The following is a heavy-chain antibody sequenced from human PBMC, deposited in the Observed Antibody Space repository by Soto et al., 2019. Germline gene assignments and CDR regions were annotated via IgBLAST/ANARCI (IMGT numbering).Heavy chain of an antibody. CDR2: INHSGST. V-gene: IGHV4-34*01. Sequence: PSETLSLTCAVYGGSFGGYYWSWIRQPPGKGLEWIGEINHSGSTNYNPSLKSRVTISVDTSKNQFSLKLSSVTAADTAVYYCARRTITMVRGAYRPWGQGTLVTVSS. CDR3: ARRTITMVRGAYRP. CDR1: GGSFGGYY. D-gene: IGHD3-10*01. J-gene: IGHJ5*02.